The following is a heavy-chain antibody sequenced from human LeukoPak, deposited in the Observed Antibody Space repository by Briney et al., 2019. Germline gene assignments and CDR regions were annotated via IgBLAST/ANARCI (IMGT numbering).Heavy chain of an antibody. CDR3: VRGFLVVTGQGAFDY. CDR1: GFTFSHYW. Sequence: PGGSLRLSCAASGFTFSHYWMHWVRQAPGKGLVWVSRINTDGRSTTYADSVKGRFTISRDNSRNTLYLQMNSLRAEDTAVYYCVRGFLVVTGQGAFDYWGQGTLATVSS. V-gene: IGHV3-74*01. CDR2: INTDGRST. J-gene: IGHJ4*02. D-gene: IGHD6-19*01.